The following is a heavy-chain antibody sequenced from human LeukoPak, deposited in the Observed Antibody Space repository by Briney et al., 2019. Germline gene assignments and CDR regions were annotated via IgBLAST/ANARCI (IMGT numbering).Heavy chain of an antibody. Sequence: PSETLSLTYTVSGGSIISYYWTWIWQPPGRRLEWIGYIYYSGSTNYNPSLKSRVTISVDTSKNQFSLKLSSVTAADTAVYYCATGAGYISSWPFDYWGQGTLVTVSS. CDR3: ATGAGYISSWPFDY. CDR2: IYYSGST. D-gene: IGHD6-13*01. J-gene: IGHJ4*02. V-gene: IGHV4-59*01. CDR1: GGSIISYY.